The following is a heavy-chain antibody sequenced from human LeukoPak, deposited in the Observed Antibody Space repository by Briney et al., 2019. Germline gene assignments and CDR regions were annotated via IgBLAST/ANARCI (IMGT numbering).Heavy chain of an antibody. CDR3: ATNIGSSGWYGGSFDY. CDR1: GFTVSSNY. J-gene: IGHJ4*02. Sequence: GGSLRLSCAASGFTVSSNYMSWVRQAPGKGLEWVSVIYSGGSTYYADSVKGRSTISRDNSKNTLYLQMNSLIAEDTAVYYCATNIGSSGWYGGSFDYWGQGTLVTVSS. CDR2: IYSGGST. D-gene: IGHD6-19*01. V-gene: IGHV3-53*01.